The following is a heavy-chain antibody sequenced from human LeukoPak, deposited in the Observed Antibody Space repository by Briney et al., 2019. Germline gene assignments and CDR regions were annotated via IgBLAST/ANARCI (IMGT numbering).Heavy chain of an antibody. D-gene: IGHD1-26*01. J-gene: IGHJ4*02. CDR2: ISYDGSNK. V-gene: IGHV3-30*19. CDR3: ARDRPEWELHFDY. CDR1: GFTFSSYG. Sequence: PGGSLRLSCAASGFTFSSYGMHWVRQAPGKGLEWVAVISYDGSNKYYADSVKGRFTISRDNSKNTLYLQMNSLRTEDTAVYYCARDRPEWELHFDYWGQGSLVTVSS.